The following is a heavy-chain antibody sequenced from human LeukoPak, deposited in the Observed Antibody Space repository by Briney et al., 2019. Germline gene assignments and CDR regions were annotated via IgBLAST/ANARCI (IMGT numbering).Heavy chain of an antibody. D-gene: IGHD2-15*01. J-gene: IGHJ3*02. CDR1: GDTFSSYA. CDR3: ARGDSGAPEDAFDI. CDR2: IIPIFGIA. V-gene: IGHV1-69*04. Sequence: GASVKVSCKASGDTFSSYAISWVRQAPGQGLEWMGRIIPIFGIANYAQKFQGRVTITADKSTSTAYMELSSLRSEDTAVYYCARGDSGAPEDAFDIWGQGTMVTVSS.